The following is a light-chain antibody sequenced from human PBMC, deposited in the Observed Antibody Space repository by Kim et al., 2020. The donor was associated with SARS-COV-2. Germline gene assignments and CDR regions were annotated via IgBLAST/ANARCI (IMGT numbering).Light chain of an antibody. CDR3: SSYTSSSTPYV. Sequence: QSTTTSCTGTSSDVGGYNYVAWYQQHPGKAPKLMIYDVSNRPSGVSNRFSGSKSGNTASLTISGLQAEDEADYYCSSYTSSSTPYVFGTGTKVTVL. V-gene: IGLV2-14*03. CDR2: DVS. CDR1: SSDVGGYNY. J-gene: IGLJ1*01.